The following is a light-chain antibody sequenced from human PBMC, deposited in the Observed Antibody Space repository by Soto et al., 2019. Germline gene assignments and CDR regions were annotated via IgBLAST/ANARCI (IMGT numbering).Light chain of an antibody. J-gene: IGKJ4*01. CDR1: QIVISSF. CDR3: QQYGTSPPT. V-gene: IGKV3-20*01. Sequence: EIVLTQSPGTLSLSPGQRATLSCRASQIVISSFLAWYQHQRDQAPRLLIHGASTRATGIPDRFSGSGSGTDFTLTISRLEPEDFGVYYCQQYGTSPPTVGGGTKVEIE. CDR2: GAS.